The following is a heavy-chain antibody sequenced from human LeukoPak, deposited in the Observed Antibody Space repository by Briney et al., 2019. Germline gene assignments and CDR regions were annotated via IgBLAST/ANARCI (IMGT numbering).Heavy chain of an antibody. D-gene: IGHD2-8*01. Sequence: GGSLRLSCAASGFTFSGSAMHWVRQASGKGLEWVGRIRSKANSYATAYAASVKGRFTISRDDSKNTAYLQMNSLKTEDTAVYYCSTDLSNVPWGQGTLVTVSS. J-gene: IGHJ5*02. V-gene: IGHV3-73*01. CDR1: GFTFSGSA. CDR2: IRSKANSYAT. CDR3: STDLSNVP.